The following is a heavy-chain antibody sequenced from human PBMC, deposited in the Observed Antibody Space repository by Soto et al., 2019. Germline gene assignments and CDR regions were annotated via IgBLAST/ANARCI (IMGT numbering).Heavy chain of an antibody. V-gene: IGHV1-3*01. CDR3: ARGPGGPDGPGDY. Sequence: QVQLVQSGAEVKKPGASVKVSCKASGYTFTSYAMQWVRQAPGKRLEWMGWINAGNGNTKYSQKFQGRVTITRDTPASTANMELSSLRSEDTAVYYCARGPGGPDGPGDYWGQGTLVTVSS. J-gene: IGHJ4*02. D-gene: IGHD2-15*01. CDR1: GYTFTSYA. CDR2: INAGNGNT.